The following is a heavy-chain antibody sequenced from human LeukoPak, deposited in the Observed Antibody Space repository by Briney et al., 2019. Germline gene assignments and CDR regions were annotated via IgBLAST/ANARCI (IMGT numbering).Heavy chain of an antibody. D-gene: IGHD6-19*01. Sequence: GGSLRLSCAASGLTFDDYTIHWVRQAPGKGLEWVSAISGSGGSTYYADSVKGRFTISRDNSKNTLYLQMNSLRAEDTAVYYCAKGPGAHSSGWYPRFDYWGQGTLVTVSS. CDR1: GLTFDDYT. V-gene: IGHV3-23*01. CDR3: AKGPGAHSSGWYPRFDY. CDR2: ISGSGGST. J-gene: IGHJ4*02.